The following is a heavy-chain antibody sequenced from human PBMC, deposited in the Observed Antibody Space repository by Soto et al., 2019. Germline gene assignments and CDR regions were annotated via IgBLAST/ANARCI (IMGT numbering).Heavy chain of an antibody. V-gene: IGHV1-46*01. CDR3: AREARVGTTAGLFAF. J-gene: IGHJ4*02. CDR2: INPTGGST. Sequence: QEQLVQSGAEVKKPGASVTVSCKASGYTFTKYYMHWVRQAPGQGLEWMGIINPTGGSTNYERKFQGRGTMTSDTSTSTVYMELSSLRSEDTAVYYCAREARVGTTAGLFAFWGQGTLVSVSS. D-gene: IGHD5-12*01. CDR1: GYTFTKYY.